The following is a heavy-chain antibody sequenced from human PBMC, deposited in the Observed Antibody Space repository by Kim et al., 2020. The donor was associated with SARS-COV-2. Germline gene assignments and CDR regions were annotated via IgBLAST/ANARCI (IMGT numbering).Heavy chain of an antibody. J-gene: IGHJ6*02. D-gene: IGHD2-2*01. CDR3: TTATDATEGGSLTYYYGMDV. CDR2: IKSKTDGGTT. V-gene: IGHV3-15*01. CDR1: GFTFSNAW. Sequence: GGSLRLSCAASGFTFSNAWMSWVRQAPGKGLEWVGRIKSKTDGGTTDYAAPVQGRFTISRDDSKNTLYLQMNSLKTEDTAVYYCTTATDATEGGSLTYYYGMDVWGQGTTVTVSS.